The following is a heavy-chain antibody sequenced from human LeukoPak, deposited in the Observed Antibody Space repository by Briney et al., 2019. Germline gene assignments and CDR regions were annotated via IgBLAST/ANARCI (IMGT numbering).Heavy chain of an antibody. CDR3: ASCQRGYDY. CDR1: GFTFSSYS. V-gene: IGHV3-21*01. D-gene: IGHD3-10*01. CDR2: ISSSSSYI. Sequence: GGSLRLSCAASGFTFSSYSMNWVRQAPGEGLEWVSSISSSSSYIYYADSVKGRFTISRDNAKNSLYLQMNSLRAEDTAVYYCASCQRGYDYWGQGTLVTVSS. J-gene: IGHJ4*02.